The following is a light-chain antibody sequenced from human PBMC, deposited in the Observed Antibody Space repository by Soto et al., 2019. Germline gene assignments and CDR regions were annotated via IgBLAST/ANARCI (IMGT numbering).Light chain of an antibody. Sequence: QSALTQPASVSGSPGQSITISCTGTSSDVGGYNYVSWYQQHPGKAPKLMIYEVSNRPSGVSNRFSGSKSGNTASLTISGLQAKDEADYYCSSYTSSSPYVFGTGPKVTVL. CDR1: SSDVGGYNY. J-gene: IGLJ1*01. CDR2: EVS. V-gene: IGLV2-14*01. CDR3: SSYTSSSPYV.